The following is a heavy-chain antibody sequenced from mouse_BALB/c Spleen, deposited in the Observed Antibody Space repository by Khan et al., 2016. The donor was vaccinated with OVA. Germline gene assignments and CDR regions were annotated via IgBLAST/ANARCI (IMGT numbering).Heavy chain of an antibody. V-gene: IGHV9-3-1*01. CDR3: ARSNSYWYFDV. D-gene: IGHD4-1*02. Sequence: QIQLVQSGPELKKPGETVKISCKASGYTFTNYGMNWVKQAPGKGLKWMGWINTYTGEPTYADDFKGRSAFSLETSASTAYLQIKNLKGEDTATXFCARSNSYWYFDVWGAGTTVTVSS. CDR1: GYTFTNYG. J-gene: IGHJ1*01. CDR2: INTYTGEP.